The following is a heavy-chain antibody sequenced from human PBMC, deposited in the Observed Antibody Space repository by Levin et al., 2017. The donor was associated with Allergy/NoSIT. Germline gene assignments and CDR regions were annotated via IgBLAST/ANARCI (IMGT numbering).Heavy chain of an antibody. V-gene: IGHV4-34*01. D-gene: IGHD5-18*01. CDR3: ARLLTVDTAMGTEFDY. J-gene: IGHJ4*02. Sequence: KPSETLSLTCAVYGGSFSGYYWSWIRQPPGKGLEWIGEINHSGSTNYNPSLKSRVTISVDTSKNQFSLKLSSVTAADTAVYYCARLLTVDTAMGTEFDYWGQGTLVTVSS. CDR2: INHSGST. CDR1: GGSFSGYY.